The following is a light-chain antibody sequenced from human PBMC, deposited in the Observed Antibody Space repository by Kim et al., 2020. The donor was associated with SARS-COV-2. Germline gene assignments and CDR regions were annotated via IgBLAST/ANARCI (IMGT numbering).Light chain of an antibody. J-gene: IGKJ1*01. CDR2: GAS. CDR1: QSVSSN. V-gene: IGKV3-15*01. Sequence: EIVMTQSPATLSVSPGERATLSCRASQSVSSNLAWYRQKPGQAPRLLIYGASTRATGIPARFSGSGSGTEFTLTISSLQSEDFAVYYCKQYNNWPRTFGQGTKGDIK. CDR3: KQYNNWPRT.